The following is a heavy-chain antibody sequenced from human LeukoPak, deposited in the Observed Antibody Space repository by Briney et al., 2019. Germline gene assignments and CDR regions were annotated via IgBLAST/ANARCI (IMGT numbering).Heavy chain of an antibody. Sequence: PGGSLRLSCAASGFTFSSYAMGWVRQAPGKGLEWVSAISGSGGSTYYADSVEGRFTISRDNSKNTLYLQMNSLRAEDTAVYYCAKVASGWYRSHLDYWGQGTLVTVSS. CDR2: ISGSGGST. CDR1: GFTFSSYA. V-gene: IGHV3-23*01. D-gene: IGHD6-19*01. J-gene: IGHJ4*02. CDR3: AKVASGWYRSHLDY.